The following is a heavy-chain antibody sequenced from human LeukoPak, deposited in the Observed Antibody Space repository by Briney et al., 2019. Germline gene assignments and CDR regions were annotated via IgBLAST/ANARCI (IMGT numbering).Heavy chain of an antibody. Sequence: ASVKVSCKASGYTFTSYAMHWVRQAPGQRLEWMGWINAGNGNTKYSQEFQGRVTITRDTSASTAYMELSSLRSEDMAVYYCARDSCQLWFGELLCHDAFDIWGQGTMVTVSS. D-gene: IGHD3-10*01. J-gene: IGHJ3*02. CDR3: ARDSCQLWFGELLCHDAFDI. V-gene: IGHV1-3*03. CDR1: GYTFTSYA. CDR2: INAGNGNT.